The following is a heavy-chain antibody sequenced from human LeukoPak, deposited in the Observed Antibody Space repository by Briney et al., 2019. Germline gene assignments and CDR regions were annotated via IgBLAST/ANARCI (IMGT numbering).Heavy chain of an antibody. Sequence: PGGSLRLSCAASGFTFSDYYMSWVRQAPGKGLEWVSVIYRGGSISYADSVKGRFTISRDNSKDTVYLQMNYLRAEDTAVYYCARDFGKYSSSSELGYWGQGTLVTVSS. CDR2: IYRGGSI. D-gene: IGHD6-6*01. V-gene: IGHV3-53*01. J-gene: IGHJ4*02. CDR1: GFTFSDYY. CDR3: ARDFGKYSSSSELGY.